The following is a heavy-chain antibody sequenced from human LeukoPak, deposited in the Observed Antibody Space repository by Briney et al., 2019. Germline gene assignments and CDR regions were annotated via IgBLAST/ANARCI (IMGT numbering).Heavy chain of an antibody. CDR2: ISGSSSDI. V-gene: IGHV3-21*01. CDR1: GFTFSSYA. D-gene: IGHD1-26*01. J-gene: IGHJ4*02. CDR3: ARRGYHDYSGFDY. Sequence: GGSLRLSCAASGFTFSSYAMSWVRQAPGKGLEWVSSISGSSSDIYYADSVKGRFTISRDNSKNSLYLQMKSLRAEDTALYYCARRGYHDYSGFDYWGQGTLVTVSS.